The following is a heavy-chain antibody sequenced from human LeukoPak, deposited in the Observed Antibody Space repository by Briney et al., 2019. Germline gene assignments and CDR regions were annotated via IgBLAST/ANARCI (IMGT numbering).Heavy chain of an antibody. D-gene: IGHD3-3*01. CDR2: INPNSGGT. CDR1: GYTFTGYY. CDR3: ARGGRFLEWLQDWLDT. V-gene: IGHV1-2*02. Sequence: ASVKVSCKASGYTFTGYYMHWVRQAPGQGLERMGWINPNSGGTNYAQKFQGRVTMTRDTSTSTAYMELRSLRSDDTAVYYCARGGRFLEWLQDWLDTWGQGTPVTVSS. J-gene: IGHJ5*02.